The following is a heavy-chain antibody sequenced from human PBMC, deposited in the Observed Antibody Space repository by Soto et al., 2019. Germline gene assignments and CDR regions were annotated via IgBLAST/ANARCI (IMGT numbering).Heavy chain of an antibody. CDR2: IYYSGST. D-gene: IGHD3-3*01. CDR1: GGSISSGDYY. V-gene: IGHV4-30-4*01. Sequence: PSETLSLTCTVSGGSISSGDYYWSWIRQPPGKGLEWIGYIYYSGSTYYNPSLKSRVTISVDTSKNQFSLKLSSVTAADTAVYYCARKTYYDFWSGYRFDYWGQVPLATVSS. CDR3: ARKTYYDFWSGYRFDY. J-gene: IGHJ4*02.